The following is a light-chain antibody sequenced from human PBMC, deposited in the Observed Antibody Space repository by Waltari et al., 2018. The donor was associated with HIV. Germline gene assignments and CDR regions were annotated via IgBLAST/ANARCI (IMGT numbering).Light chain of an antibody. CDR1: RDINTW. J-gene: IGKJ4*01. V-gene: IGKV1-12*01. CDR3: QQANSFPIT. CDR2: AAS. Sequence: ASVGDSVSITCRSSRDINTWFAWYQQKPGKAPNLLIYAASRLQRGVPSRFSGSGSGTNFTLTISSLQPEDFATYYCQQANSFPITFGGGTKVEI.